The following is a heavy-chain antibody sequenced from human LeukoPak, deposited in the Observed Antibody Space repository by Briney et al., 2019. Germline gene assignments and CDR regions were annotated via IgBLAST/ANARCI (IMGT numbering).Heavy chain of an antibody. D-gene: IGHD3-16*01. Sequence: QAGGSLRLSCAASGFTFSSYSMNWVRQAPGKGLEWVSYISSSGSTIYYADSVKGRFTISRDNAKNSLYLQMNSLRAEDTAVYYCARDPSYYQTVGSFDYWGQGTLVTVSS. J-gene: IGHJ4*02. CDR3: ARDPSYYQTVGSFDY. CDR1: GFTFSSYS. V-gene: IGHV3-48*04. CDR2: ISSSGSTI.